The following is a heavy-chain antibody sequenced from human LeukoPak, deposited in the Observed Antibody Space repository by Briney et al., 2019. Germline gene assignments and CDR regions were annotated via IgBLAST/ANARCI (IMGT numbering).Heavy chain of an antibody. Sequence: PVASVKVPCKASGYTFTSYGISWVRQAPGQGLEWMGWISAYNGNTNYAQKLQGRVTMTTDTSTSTAYMELRSLRSDDTAVYYCARDRYCSGGSCYYGYYYGMDVWGQGTTVTVSS. CDR2: ISAYNGNT. D-gene: IGHD2-15*01. CDR3: ARDRYCSGGSCYYGYYYGMDV. V-gene: IGHV1-18*01. J-gene: IGHJ6*02. CDR1: GYTFTSYG.